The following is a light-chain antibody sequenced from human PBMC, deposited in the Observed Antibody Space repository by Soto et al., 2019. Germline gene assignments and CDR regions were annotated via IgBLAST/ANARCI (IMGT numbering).Light chain of an antibody. CDR3: QQYGTSPRT. CDR2: AAS. CDR1: QTLSNNF. Sequence: EIVLTQSPGTLSLSPGERATLSCRASQTLSNNFLAWYQQKVGQAPRLLIYAASSRATDIPDRFSGSGSGAEFTLTISRLEPEDFAVYYCQQYGTSPRTFGRGTKLEI. J-gene: IGKJ2*01. V-gene: IGKV3-20*01.